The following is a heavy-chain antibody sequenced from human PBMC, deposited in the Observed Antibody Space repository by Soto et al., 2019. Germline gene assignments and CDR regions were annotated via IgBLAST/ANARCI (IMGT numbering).Heavy chain of an antibody. CDR1: GDSISSGYYS. D-gene: IGHD5-12*01. Sequence: SETLSLTCTVSGDSISSGYYSWSWIRQAPGKGLEWLGYIYYRGSTNYNPSLKSRLTISIDTSQNQLSLQLSSVTAADAAIYYCARNFRGDGYNFQVQPFDYWGPGTLVTVSS. CDR3: ARNFRGDGYNFQVQPFDY. V-gene: IGHV4-30-4*01. J-gene: IGHJ4*02. CDR2: IYYRGST.